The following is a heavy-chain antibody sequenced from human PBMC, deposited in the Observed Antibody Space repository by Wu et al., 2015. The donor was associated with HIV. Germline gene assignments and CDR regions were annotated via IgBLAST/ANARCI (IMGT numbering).Heavy chain of an antibody. CDR2: MNPNSGNT. CDR3: TTQPPASWGAFDI. V-gene: IGHV1-8*01. CDR1: GYTFTSYD. Sequence: QVQLVQSGAEVKKPGASVKVSCKASGYTFTSYDINWVRQATGQGLEWMGWMNPNSGNTGYAQKFQGRVTMTRNTSISTAYMELSSLRSEDTAVYYCTTQPPASWGAFDIWGQGTMVTVSS. J-gene: IGHJ3*02. D-gene: IGHD6-13*01.